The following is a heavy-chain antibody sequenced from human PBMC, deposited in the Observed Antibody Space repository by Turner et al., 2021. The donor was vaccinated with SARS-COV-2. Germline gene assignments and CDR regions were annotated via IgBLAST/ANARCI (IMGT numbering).Heavy chain of an antibody. J-gene: IGHJ4*02. CDR2: FDREDRET. Sequence: QVQLVQSGAEMTQPGASVKVSCTVSGYTLTEIFIHWVRQAPGKGREGMGGFDREDRETIYAQKFQGRVTMTEDTSTDIDYMELSSLSSDDTAVYYCATDPLRWAGYDYWGQGTLVTVSS. V-gene: IGHV1-24*01. CDR3: ATDPLRWAGYDY. CDR1: GYTLTEIF. D-gene: IGHD6-25*01.